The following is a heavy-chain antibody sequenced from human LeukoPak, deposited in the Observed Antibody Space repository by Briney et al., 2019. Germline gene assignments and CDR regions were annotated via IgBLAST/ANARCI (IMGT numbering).Heavy chain of an antibody. Sequence: GGSLRLSCSVSGFTFSEYWMRWVRQAPGKGLEWVASIDKDGGEKRYVDSVKGRFTISRDNAKNSVYLEMTSLGAEDMAVYYCATYTQHFGAPGTDYWGQGTLVTVPS. V-gene: IGHV3-7*01. J-gene: IGHJ4*02. CDR2: IDKDGGEK. CDR1: GFTFSEYW. CDR3: ATYTQHFGAPGTDY. D-gene: IGHD3-10*01.